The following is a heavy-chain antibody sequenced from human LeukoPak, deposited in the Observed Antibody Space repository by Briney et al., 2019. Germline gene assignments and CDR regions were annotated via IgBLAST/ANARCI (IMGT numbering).Heavy chain of an antibody. CDR3: AKGVVAATNAAYYGMDV. V-gene: IGHV3-30*18. CDR1: GFTFSNYG. Sequence: GRSLRLSCAASGFTFSNYGMHWVRQAPGKGLEWVAVISYDESDKYYADSVKGRFTISRDNSKNTLYLQMNSLRPEDTAVYYCAKGVVAATNAAYYGMDVWGQGTTVTV. CDR2: ISYDESDK. D-gene: IGHD2-15*01. J-gene: IGHJ6*02.